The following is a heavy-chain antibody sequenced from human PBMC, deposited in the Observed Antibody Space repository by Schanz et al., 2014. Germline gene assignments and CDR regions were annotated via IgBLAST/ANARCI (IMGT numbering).Heavy chain of an antibody. D-gene: IGHD5-18*01. CDR1: GYTFTDHY. Sequence: QVQLVQSGAEVKKPGASVKVSCKASGYTFTDHYMHWVREAPGQGPEWMGPINPSTGGINYAQKFLGRVPMTRDTSISTDYMELSRLRSDDTAVYYCARDPYPIGAMVSRFLAYWGQGTLVTVSS. J-gene: IGHJ4*02. CDR2: INPSTGGI. V-gene: IGHV1-2*06. CDR3: ARDPYPIGAMVSRFLAY.